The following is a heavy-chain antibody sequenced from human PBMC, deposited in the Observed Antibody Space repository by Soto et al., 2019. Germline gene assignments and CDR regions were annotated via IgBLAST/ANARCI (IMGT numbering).Heavy chain of an antibody. V-gene: IGHV3-30*03. D-gene: IGHD6-6*01. CDR1: GFTFSTYG. J-gene: IGHJ6*02. CDR3: ARDFQSSIAPRPRYFYYYGMDV. Sequence: QVYLVESGGGVVQPGRSLRLSCAASGFTFSTYGMHWVRQAPGKELEWVAIISFDGINEYFADSVKGRFTISRDNSKNTLYLQMNDLRPEDTAVYYCARDFQSSIAPRPRYFYYYGMDVWGQGTTVTVSS. CDR2: ISFDGINE.